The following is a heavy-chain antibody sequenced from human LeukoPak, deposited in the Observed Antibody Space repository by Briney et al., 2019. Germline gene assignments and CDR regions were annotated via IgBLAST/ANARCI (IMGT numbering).Heavy chain of an antibody. D-gene: IGHD4-23*01. Sequence: PGGSLRLSCAASGFTVSSNYMSWVRQAPGKGLEWVSVIYSGGSTYYADSVKGRFTISRDNSKNTLYLQMNSLRAEDTAVYYCARLRWGDWFDPWGKGTLVTVSS. CDR2: IYSGGST. J-gene: IGHJ5*02. CDR1: GFTVSSNY. V-gene: IGHV3-66*02. CDR3: ARLRWGDWFDP.